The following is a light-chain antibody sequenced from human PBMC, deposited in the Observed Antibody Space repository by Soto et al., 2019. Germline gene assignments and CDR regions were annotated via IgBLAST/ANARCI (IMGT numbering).Light chain of an antibody. CDR2: EGT. CDR1: SSDVGSYNL. J-gene: IGLJ2*01. Sequence: QSVLTQPASVSGTPGQSITLSCTGTSSDVGSYNLVSWYQQHPGKAPKLIIYEGTERPSGISFRFSGSKSGNTASLTISGLQAEDEADYYCCSHAVGNILVFGGGTKLTVL. V-gene: IGLV2-23*01. CDR3: CSHAVGNILV.